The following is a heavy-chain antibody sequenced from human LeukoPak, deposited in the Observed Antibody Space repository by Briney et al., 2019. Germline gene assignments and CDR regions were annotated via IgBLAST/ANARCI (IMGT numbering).Heavy chain of an antibody. CDR2: INHSGST. CDR1: GGSFSGYY. Sequence: SETLSLTCAVYGGSFSGYYRSWIRQPPGKGLEWIGEINHSGSTNYNPSLKSRVTISVDTSKNQFSLKLSSVTAADTAVYYCAQWELLRRGLSYWGQGTLVTVSS. CDR3: AQWELLRRGLSY. V-gene: IGHV4-34*01. D-gene: IGHD1-26*01. J-gene: IGHJ4*02.